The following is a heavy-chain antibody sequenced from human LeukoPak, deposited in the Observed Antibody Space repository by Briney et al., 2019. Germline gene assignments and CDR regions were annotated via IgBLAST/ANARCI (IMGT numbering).Heavy chain of an antibody. V-gene: IGHV3-7*01. J-gene: IGHJ4*02. CDR3: ARDWEVRIVRGVITGGY. D-gene: IGHD3-10*01. Sequence: PGGSVTLSCPASGFTFSSYWMSWVRQAPGKGLEWVAKIKQAGSEKYYVDSVKGRFTISRDNAKNSLYLQMNSLRAEDTAVYYCARDWEVRIVRGVITGGYWGQGTLVTVSS. CDR1: GFTFSSYW. CDR2: IKQAGSEK.